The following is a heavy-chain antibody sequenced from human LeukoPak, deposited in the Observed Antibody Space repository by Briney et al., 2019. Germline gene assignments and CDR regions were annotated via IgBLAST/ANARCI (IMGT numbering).Heavy chain of an antibody. CDR3: VRHYVFVSGGSSFDY. Sequence: TASETLSLTCSVSGGSIGTSYWSWIRQPPGKGLEWIGYIYYNGATNYNPSLKTRVTISLDTPKNQFSLKLKSVTASDTAVYYCVRHYVFVSGGSSFDYWGLGILVTVSS. J-gene: IGHJ4*02. V-gene: IGHV4-59*08. CDR1: GGSIGTSY. CDR2: IYYNGAT. D-gene: IGHD1-26*01.